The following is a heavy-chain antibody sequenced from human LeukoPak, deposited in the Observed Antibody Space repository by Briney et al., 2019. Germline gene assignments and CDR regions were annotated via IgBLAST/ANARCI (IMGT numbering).Heavy chain of an antibody. J-gene: IGHJ6*03. Sequence: PGGSLRLSCAASGFTFSSYSMNWVRQAPGKGLEWVSSISSSSSYIYYADSVKGRFTISRDNAKNSPYLQMNSLRAEDTAVYYCAREGSVVTLDYYYYMDVRGKGTTVTVSS. V-gene: IGHV3-21*01. CDR1: GFTFSSYS. CDR3: AREGSVVTLDYYYYMDV. D-gene: IGHD4-23*01. CDR2: ISSSSSYI.